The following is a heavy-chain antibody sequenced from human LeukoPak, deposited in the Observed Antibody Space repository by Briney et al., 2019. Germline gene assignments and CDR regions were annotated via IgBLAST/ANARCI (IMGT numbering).Heavy chain of an antibody. D-gene: IGHD1-26*01. CDR1: GYTFNGYY. Sequence: GASVKVSCKASGYTFNGYYMHWVRQAPGQGLESMGWINSNSGARNYAQKFQGRVTMSRDTSINTAYMELSRLTSDDTAVYYCARGGGGATTGLDHWGQGALVTVSS. CDR2: INSNSGAR. V-gene: IGHV1-2*02. J-gene: IGHJ4*02. CDR3: ARGGGGATTGLDH.